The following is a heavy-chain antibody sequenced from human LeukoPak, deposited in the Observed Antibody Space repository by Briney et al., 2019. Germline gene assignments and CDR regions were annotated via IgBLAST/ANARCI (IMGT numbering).Heavy chain of an antibody. Sequence: ASVKVSCKASGYAFTGYYMHWVRQAPGQGLEWMGWINPTSGGTNYAQKFQGRVTMTRDTSISTAYMELSRLTSDDTAVYYCARADYGHYFDYWGQGTVVTVSS. CDR1: GYAFTGYY. CDR3: ARADYGHYFDY. D-gene: IGHD4-17*01. V-gene: IGHV1-2*02. J-gene: IGHJ4*02. CDR2: INPTSGGT.